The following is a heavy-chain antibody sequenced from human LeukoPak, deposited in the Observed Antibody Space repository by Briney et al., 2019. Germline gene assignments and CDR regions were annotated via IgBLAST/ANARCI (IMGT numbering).Heavy chain of an antibody. D-gene: IGHD2-15*01. Sequence: ASVKVSCKASGYTFTSYDISWVRQATGQGLEWMGWMNPNSGNAGYAQRFQGRVTVTRNNSISTAYMELTSLRSEDTAVYYCAREGAYCSGGSCFDYWGQGTLVTVSS. J-gene: IGHJ4*02. V-gene: IGHV1-8*01. CDR2: MNPNSGNA. CDR3: AREGAYCSGGSCFDY. CDR1: GYTFTSYD.